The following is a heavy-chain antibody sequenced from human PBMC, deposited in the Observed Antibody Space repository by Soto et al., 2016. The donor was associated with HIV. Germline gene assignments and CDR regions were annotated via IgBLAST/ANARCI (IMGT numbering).Heavy chain of an antibody. CDR1: GGSFSGYY. CDR3: ARGDTVSHYYYGMDV. V-gene: IGHV4-34*01. CDR2: SIKSAST. Sequence: QVQLQQWGAGLLKPSETLSLTCAVYGGSFSGYYWSWIRQPPGKGWSGLGKSIKSASTNYNPSLKSRVTISVDTSKKQFSLKLNSVTAADTAMYYCARGDTVSHYYYGMDVWGQRDQRVTVSS. D-gene: IGHD4-17*01. J-gene: IGHJ6*04.